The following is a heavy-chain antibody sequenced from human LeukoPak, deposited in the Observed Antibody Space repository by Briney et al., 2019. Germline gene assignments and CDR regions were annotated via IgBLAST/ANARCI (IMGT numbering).Heavy chain of an antibody. V-gene: IGHV3-23*01. J-gene: IGHJ4*02. CDR2: ISASGVMT. CDR3: AKDRSIGTYYTFDH. D-gene: IGHD1-26*01. Sequence: GGSLRLSCAASGFTFTNYAMTWVRQAPGKGLEWVSSISASGVMTYYADSVKGRFTVSRDNSKNSLYLQMSSLTAADTAVYYCAKDRSIGTYYTFDHWGQGTLVTVFS. CDR1: GFTFTNYA.